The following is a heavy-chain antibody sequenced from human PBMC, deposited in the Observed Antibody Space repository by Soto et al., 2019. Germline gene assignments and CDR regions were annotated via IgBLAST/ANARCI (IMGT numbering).Heavy chain of an antibody. J-gene: IGHJ4*02. CDR3: AKGYSGYDYEFFDY. CDR2: INHSGST. D-gene: IGHD5-12*01. V-gene: IGHV4-34*01. CDR1: GGSFSGYY. Sequence: PSETLSLTCAVYGGSFSGYYWSWIRQPPGKGLEWIGEINHSGSTNYNPSLKSRVTISVDTSKNQFSLKLSSVTAADTAVYYCAKGYSGYDYEFFDYWGQGTLVTAPQ.